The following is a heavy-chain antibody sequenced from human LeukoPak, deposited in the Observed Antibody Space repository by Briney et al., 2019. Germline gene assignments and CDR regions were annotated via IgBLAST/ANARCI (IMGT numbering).Heavy chain of an antibody. J-gene: IGHJ4*02. CDR2: IYYSGST. CDR3: ARCDTGSGWYWVFDY. D-gene: IGHD6-19*01. CDR1: GGSISSYY. V-gene: IGHV4-59*01. Sequence: PSETLSLTCTVSGGSISSYYWSWIRQPPGKGLEWIGYIYYSGSTNYNPSLKSRVTISVDTSKNQFSLKLSSVTAADTAVYYCARCDTGSGWYWVFDYWGQGTLVTVSS.